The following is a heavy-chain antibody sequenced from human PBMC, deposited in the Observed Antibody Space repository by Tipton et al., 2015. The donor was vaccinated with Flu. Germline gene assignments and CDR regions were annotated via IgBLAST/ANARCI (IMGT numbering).Heavy chain of an antibody. CDR1: GFTVSSNY. CDR3: ARGGGSYYQIDY. CDR2: TYSGGST. D-gene: IGHD1-26*01. J-gene: IGHJ4*02. V-gene: IGHV3-53*01. Sequence: VQLVQSGGGLIQPGGSLRLSCAVSGFTVSSNYMSWVRQAPGKGLEWVSVTYSGGSTYYENSVKGRFTISRDKSKNTLYLQMNRLRTDDTAVYYFARGGGSYYQIDYWGQGTLVTVSS.